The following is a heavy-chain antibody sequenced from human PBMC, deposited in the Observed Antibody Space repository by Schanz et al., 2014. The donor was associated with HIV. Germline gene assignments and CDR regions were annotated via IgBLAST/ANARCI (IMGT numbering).Heavy chain of an antibody. CDR2: ISPHNGGT. Sequence: QVQLVQSGAEVKKPGSSVKVSCKASGGTFSIYAISWVRQAPGQGLEWMGWISPHNGGTNYAQNFLGRVTMTRDTSIATAYMELNRLQSDDTAVYYCARGALYYYDSTGYYHLDYWGQGTLVTVSS. V-gene: IGHV1-2*02. CDR1: GGTFSIYA. CDR3: ARGALYYYDSTGYYHLDY. J-gene: IGHJ4*02. D-gene: IGHD3-22*01.